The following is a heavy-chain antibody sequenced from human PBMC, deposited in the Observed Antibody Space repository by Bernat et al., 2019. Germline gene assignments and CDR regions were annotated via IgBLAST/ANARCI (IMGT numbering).Heavy chain of an antibody. V-gene: IGHV4-34*01. J-gene: IGHJ6*03. D-gene: IGHD1-26*01. Sequence: QVQLQQWGAGLLKPSETLSLTCAVYGGSFSGYYWNWIRQPPGKGLEWIGEINHSGSTNYNPSLKSRVTISVETSKTQFCLTVSSVTDADTAVYYCASGRGWESGDLFYYYSYMDFWGKGTTVTVSS. CDR2: INHSGST. CDR3: ASGRGWESGDLFYYYSYMDF. CDR1: GGSFSGYY.